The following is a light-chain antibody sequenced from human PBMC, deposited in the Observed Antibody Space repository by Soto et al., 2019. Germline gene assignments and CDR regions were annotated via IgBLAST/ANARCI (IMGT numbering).Light chain of an antibody. V-gene: IGKV1-9*01. J-gene: IGKJ4*01. CDR1: QGISTS. CDR3: QQFKSYPLT. CDR2: AAS. Sequence: IQLTQSPSSLSASVGDRVTITCRASQGISTSLAWYQQKPGKAPKLLIYAASTLQSGVPSRFSGSGSGTDFTLTISSLHPEDFATYHCQQFKSYPLTFGGGTKVEIK.